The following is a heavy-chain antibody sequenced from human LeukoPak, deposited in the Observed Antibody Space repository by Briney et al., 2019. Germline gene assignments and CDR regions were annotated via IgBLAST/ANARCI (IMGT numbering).Heavy chain of an antibody. CDR1: GFTFSSYA. Sequence: GGSLRLSCAASGFTFSSYAMTWVRQAPGKGLEWVSGITSRSTTYYADSVKGRFTISRDNSKNMVWLQINSPTAEDTATYYCAKDGNWARFEDWGQGTLVTVSS. V-gene: IGHV3-23*01. CDR3: AKDGNWARFED. J-gene: IGHJ4*02. CDR2: ITSRSTT. D-gene: IGHD7-27*01.